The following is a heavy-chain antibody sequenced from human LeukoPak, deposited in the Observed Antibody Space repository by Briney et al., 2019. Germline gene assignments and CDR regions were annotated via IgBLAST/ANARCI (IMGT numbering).Heavy chain of an antibody. CDR1: GLTFSSFG. J-gene: IGHJ4*02. CDR3: AKSFWWFGEFSPFDY. V-gene: IGHV3-23*01. CDR2: ISASGGST. D-gene: IGHD3-10*01. Sequence: PGGSLRLSCVASGLTFSSFGMSWVRQAPGKGLEWVSAISASGGSTYYADSVKGRFTISRDNSKNTLYLQMNSLRAEDAAVYYCAKSFWWFGEFSPFDYWGQGTLVTVSS.